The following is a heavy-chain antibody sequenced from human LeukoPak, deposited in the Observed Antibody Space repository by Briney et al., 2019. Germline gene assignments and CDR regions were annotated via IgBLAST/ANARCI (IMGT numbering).Heavy chain of an antibody. CDR2: ISFGGHET. D-gene: IGHD3-10*01. CDR1: GFAFSRYA. Sequence: GGSPRLSCAASGFAFSRYALHWVRQAPGKGLEWVAVISFGGHETYYADSVRGRFTISRDYSKNTLYLQMNNLGADDTAVYYCARAGRGLGYYFDYWGQGALVTVSS. CDR3: ARAGRGLGYYFDY. J-gene: IGHJ4*02. V-gene: IGHV3-30*04.